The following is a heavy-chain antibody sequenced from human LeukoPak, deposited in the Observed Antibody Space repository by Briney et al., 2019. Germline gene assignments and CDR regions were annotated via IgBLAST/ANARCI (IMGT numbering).Heavy chain of an antibody. CDR3: ARDYLAHHTGADY. D-gene: IGHD1-14*01. Sequence: ASVKVSCKASGYTFTGYYMHWVRQAPGQGLEWMGWINPNSGSTNYAQRFQGWVTMTRDTSISSAYMEMSRLRSDDTAVYYCARDYLAHHTGADYWGQGTLVTVSS. V-gene: IGHV1-2*04. CDR1: GYTFTGYY. J-gene: IGHJ4*02. CDR2: INPNSGST.